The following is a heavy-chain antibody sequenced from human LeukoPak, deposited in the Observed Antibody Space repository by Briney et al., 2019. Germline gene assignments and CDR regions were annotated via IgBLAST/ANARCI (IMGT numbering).Heavy chain of an antibody. V-gene: IGHV3-21*01. J-gene: IGHJ4*02. CDR3: ASTYYYDASGYYQPGGIDY. CDR1: GFTFSSYS. Sequence: AGGSLRLSCAASGFTFSSYSMNWVRQAPGKGLEWVSSISSSSSYIHYADSVKGRFTISRDNAKNSLYLQMNSLRAEDTAVYYCASTYYYDASGYYQPGGIDYWGQGTLVTVSS. D-gene: IGHD3-22*01. CDR2: ISSSSSYI.